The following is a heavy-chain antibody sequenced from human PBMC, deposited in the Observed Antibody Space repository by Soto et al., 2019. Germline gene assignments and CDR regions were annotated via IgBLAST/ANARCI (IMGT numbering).Heavy chain of an antibody. J-gene: IGHJ6*02. D-gene: IGHD3-22*01. V-gene: IGHV3-49*03. Sequence: GGSLRLSCTASGFTFGDYAMSWFRQAPGKGLEWVGFIRSKAYGGTTEYAASVKGRFTISRDDSKSIAYLQMNSLKTEDTAVYYCTRDRVTMIVVVITKDYYYGMDVWGQGPTVTVSS. CDR3: TRDRVTMIVVVITKDYYYGMDV. CDR2: IRSKAYGGTT. CDR1: GFTFGDYA.